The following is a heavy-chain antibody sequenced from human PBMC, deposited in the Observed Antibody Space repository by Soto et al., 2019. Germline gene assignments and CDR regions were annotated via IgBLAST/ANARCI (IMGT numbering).Heavy chain of an antibody. V-gene: IGHV3-23*01. CDR1: GFTFNIYA. D-gene: IGHD3-22*01. CDR3: AKDRYLDHDSRGYLFDN. J-gene: IGHJ4*02. Sequence: EVQLLESGGDLIQPGVSLRLSCSASGFTFNIYAMTWVRQAPGKGLEWVSAISRYGDFTYYADSVEGRFTISRDNSKNTLYLQMNSLRAEDTAVYYCAKDRYLDHDSRGYLFDNWGQGTLVTVSS. CDR2: ISRYGDFT.